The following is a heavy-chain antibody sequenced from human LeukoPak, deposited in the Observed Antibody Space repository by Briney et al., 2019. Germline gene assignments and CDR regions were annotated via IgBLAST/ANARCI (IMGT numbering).Heavy chain of an antibody. Sequence: GGSLRLSCAASGFTVSSNYMSWVRQAPGKGLEWVANVNQGGTGKYYVDSVKGRFTISRDNAENSLYLQMNSLRAEDTAVYYCAREHYFYHMDGWGEGTTVTVSS. CDR3: AREHYFYHMDG. CDR2: VNQGGTGK. V-gene: IGHV3-7*01. J-gene: IGHJ6*03. CDR1: GFTVSSNY.